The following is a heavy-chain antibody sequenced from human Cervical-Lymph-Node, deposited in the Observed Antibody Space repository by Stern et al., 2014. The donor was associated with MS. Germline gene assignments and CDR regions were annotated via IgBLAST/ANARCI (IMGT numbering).Heavy chain of an antibody. V-gene: IGHV3-33*01. Sequence: VQLEESGGGLVQPGRSLRLSCAASGFSFSSYAMNWVRQAPGKGLEWVALIWYDGSNPYYADSVTGRFTISRDNFKNTLYLQMNSLRAEDTAVYYCASAYSSSHYYFDYWGQGTLVTVSS. J-gene: IGHJ4*02. CDR3: ASAYSSSHYYFDY. D-gene: IGHD6-13*01. CDR1: GFSFSSYA. CDR2: IWYDGSNP.